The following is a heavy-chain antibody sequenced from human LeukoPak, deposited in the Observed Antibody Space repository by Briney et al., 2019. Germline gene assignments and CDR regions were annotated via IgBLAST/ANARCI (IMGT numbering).Heavy chain of an antibody. D-gene: IGHD6-19*01. V-gene: IGHV4-39*07. CDR2: IFYSGST. J-gene: IGHJ3*02. Sequence: TSETLSLTCSVSGGSISTSNYYWGWIRQPPGKGLEWIGNIFYSGSTYYSPSLKSRVTISLDTSRNQFSLILSSVTAADTAVYYCARVTSRQWLSYAFDIWGQGTMVTVSS. CDR3: ARVTSRQWLSYAFDI. CDR1: GGSISTSNYY.